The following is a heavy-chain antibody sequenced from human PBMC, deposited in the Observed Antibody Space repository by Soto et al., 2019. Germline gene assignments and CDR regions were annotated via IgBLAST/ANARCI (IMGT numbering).Heavy chain of an antibody. CDR2: ISGNGIST. CDR1: GFTFSNHA. J-gene: IGHJ5*02. D-gene: IGHD2-21*01. Sequence: EVQLLESGGGLVQPGGSLRLSCAASGFTFSNHAMSWVRQAPGKGLEWVSAISGNGISTYYADSVRGRFTISRYNSKNTVYLQMIGLRADDTAVYYCVRDAIAIVRGPKHWSDPWGQGTLVTVST. V-gene: IGHV3-23*01. CDR3: VRDAIAIVRGPKHWSDP.